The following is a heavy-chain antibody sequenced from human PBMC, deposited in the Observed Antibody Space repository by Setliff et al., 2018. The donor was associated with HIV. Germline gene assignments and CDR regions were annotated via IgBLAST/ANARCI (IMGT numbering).Heavy chain of an antibody. J-gene: IGHJ6*03. CDR1: GFTLSDHY. CDR3: TRHVDSGTYMDV. V-gene: IGHV3-72*01. Sequence: GGSLRLSCAAPGFTLSDHYMDWVRQAPGKGPEWFGRIRPKRKSSTTEYAASVKGRFTISRDDSKNSLYLQMNSLKNEDTAVYYCTRHVDSGTYMDVWGRGTTVTVSS. D-gene: IGHD5-18*01. CDR2: IRPKRKSSTT.